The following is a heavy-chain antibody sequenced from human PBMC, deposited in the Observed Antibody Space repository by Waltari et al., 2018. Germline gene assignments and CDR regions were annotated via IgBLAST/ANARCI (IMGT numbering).Heavy chain of an antibody. J-gene: IGHJ6*02. D-gene: IGHD3-3*01. Sequence: QVQLVQSGAEVKKPGASVKVSCKASGYTFTGYYMHWVRQAPGQGLEWMGWINPTSGGTNYAQKFQGWVTMTRDTSISTAYMELSRLRSDDTAVYYCARVTVFGANYYGMDVWGQGTTVIVSS. CDR2: INPTSGGT. CDR1: GYTFTGYY. CDR3: ARVTVFGANYYGMDV. V-gene: IGHV1-2*04.